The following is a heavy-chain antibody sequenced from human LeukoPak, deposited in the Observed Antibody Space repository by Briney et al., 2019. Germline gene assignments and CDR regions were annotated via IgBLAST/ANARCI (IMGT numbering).Heavy chain of an antibody. CDR2: INHSGST. D-gene: IGHD3-22*01. CDR3: ATHKNYYDSSGYENKDFDY. CDR1: GGSFSGYY. V-gene: IGHV4-34*01. Sequence: KTSETLSLTCAVYGGSFSGYYWSWIRQPPGKGLEWIGEINHSGSTNYNPSLKSRVTISVDTSKNQFSLKLSSVTAADTAVYYCATHKNYYDSSGYENKDFDYWGQGTLVTVSS. J-gene: IGHJ4*02.